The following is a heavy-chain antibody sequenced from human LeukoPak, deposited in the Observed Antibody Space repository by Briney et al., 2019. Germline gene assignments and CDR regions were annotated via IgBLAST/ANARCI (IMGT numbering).Heavy chain of an antibody. J-gene: IGHJ5*02. Sequence: GASVKVSCKASGYTFTSYGISWVRQAPGQGLEWMGWISAYNGNTNYAQKLQGRVTMTTDTSTSTAYMELRSLTSDDTAVYYCARDNSVGETAWWFDPWGQGTLVTVSS. D-gene: IGHD1-26*01. V-gene: IGHV1-18*01. CDR3: ARDNSVGETAWWFDP. CDR2: ISAYNGNT. CDR1: GYTFTSYG.